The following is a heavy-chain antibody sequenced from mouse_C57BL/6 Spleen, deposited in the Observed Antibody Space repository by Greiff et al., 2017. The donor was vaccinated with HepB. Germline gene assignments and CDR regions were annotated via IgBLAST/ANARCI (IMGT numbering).Heavy chain of an antibody. J-gene: IGHJ2*01. CDR3: TREPLYDYDGNDYFDY. Sequence: EVQLVESGEGLVKPGGSLKLSCAASGFTFSSYAMSWVRQTPEKRLEWVAYISSGGDYIYYADTVKGRFTISRDNARNTLYLQMSSLKSEDTAMYYCTREPLYDYDGNDYFDYWGQGTTLTVSS. V-gene: IGHV5-9-1*02. CDR2: ISSGGDYI. D-gene: IGHD2-4*01. CDR1: GFTFSSYA.